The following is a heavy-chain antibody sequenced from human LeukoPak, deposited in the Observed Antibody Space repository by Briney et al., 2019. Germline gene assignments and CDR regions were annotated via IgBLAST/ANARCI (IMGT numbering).Heavy chain of an antibody. V-gene: IGHV4-34*01. CDR1: GGSFSGYY. CDR3: ARVGGSEIAAAGTYYY. J-gene: IGHJ4*02. CDR2: INHSGST. Sequence: SETLSLTCAVYGGSFSGYYWSWIRQPPGKGLEWIGEINHSGSTNYNPSLKSRVTISVDTSKNQFSLKLSSVTAADTVVYYCARVGGSEIAAAGTYYYWGQGTLVTVSS. D-gene: IGHD6-13*01.